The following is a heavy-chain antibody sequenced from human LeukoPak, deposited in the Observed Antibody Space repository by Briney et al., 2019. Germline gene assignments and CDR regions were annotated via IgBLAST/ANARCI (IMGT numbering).Heavy chain of an antibody. CDR1: GYTFGSYG. CDR2: ISGYNGDT. CDR3: ARDGAYHDSSGSYYGVGDDY. Sequence: ASVKVSCKTSGYTFGSYGITWVRQAPGQGLEWMGWISGYNGDTNYAQKVQGRVTMTTGTSTSTAYMELRSLRSDDTAVYYCARDGAYHDSSGSYYGVGDDYWGQGTLVTVSS. J-gene: IGHJ4*02. D-gene: IGHD3-22*01. V-gene: IGHV1-18*01.